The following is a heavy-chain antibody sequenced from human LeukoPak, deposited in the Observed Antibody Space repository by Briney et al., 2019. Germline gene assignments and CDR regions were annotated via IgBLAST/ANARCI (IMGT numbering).Heavy chain of an antibody. V-gene: IGHV3-23*01. J-gene: IGHJ4*02. CDR1: GFTFSSYA. CDR2: ISGSGGST. CDR3: AKAQTRKANWYQFDY. Sequence: PGGSLRLSCAASGFTFSSYAMSWVRQAPGKGLEWVSAISGSGGSTYYADSVKGRFTISRDNSKDTLYLQMNSLRAEDTAVYYRAKAQTRKANWYQFDYWGQGTLVTVSS. D-gene: IGHD2-2*01.